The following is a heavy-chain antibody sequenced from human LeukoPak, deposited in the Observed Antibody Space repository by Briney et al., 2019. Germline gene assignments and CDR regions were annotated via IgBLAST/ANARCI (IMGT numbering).Heavy chain of an antibody. V-gene: IGHV4-61*02. CDR1: GGSISSGSYY. CDR3: AREASPGGYFDY. Sequence: SETLSLTCTVSGGSISSGSYYWSWIRQPAGKGLEWIGRIYTSGSTNYNPSLKSRVTISVDTSKNQFSLRLSSVTAADTAVYYCAREASPGGYFDYWGQGTLVTVSS. J-gene: IGHJ4*02. CDR2: IYTSGST. D-gene: IGHD3-16*01.